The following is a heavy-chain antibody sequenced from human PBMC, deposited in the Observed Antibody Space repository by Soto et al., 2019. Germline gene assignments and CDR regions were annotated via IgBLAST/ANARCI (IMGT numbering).Heavy chain of an antibody. D-gene: IGHD6-19*01. V-gene: IGHV3-30*18. CDR1: GFSFSTYA. Sequence: GGSLRLSCAASGFSFSTYAMHWVRQAPGKGLEWVAVISYDGSNKYYADSVKGRFTISRDNSKNTLYLQMNSLRAEDTAVYYCAKIIAVDDYWGQGTLVTVSS. CDR2: ISYDGSNK. J-gene: IGHJ4*02. CDR3: AKIIAVDDY.